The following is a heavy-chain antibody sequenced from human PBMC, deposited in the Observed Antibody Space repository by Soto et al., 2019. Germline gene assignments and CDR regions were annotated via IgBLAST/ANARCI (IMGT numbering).Heavy chain of an antibody. Sequence: EVQLLESGGGLVQPGGSLRLSCAASGFTFSSYAMSWVRQAPGKGLEWVSAISGSGGSTYYADSVKGRFTISRDNSKNTLYLQMNSLRAEDTAVYYCAKDHPLAAAPYYYYGMDVWGQGTTVTVSS. D-gene: IGHD2-2*01. CDR1: GFTFSSYA. CDR3: AKDHPLAAAPYYYYGMDV. J-gene: IGHJ6*02. CDR2: ISGSGGST. V-gene: IGHV3-23*01.